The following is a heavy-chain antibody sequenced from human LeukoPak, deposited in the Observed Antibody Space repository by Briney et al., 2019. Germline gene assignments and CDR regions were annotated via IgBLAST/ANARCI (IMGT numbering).Heavy chain of an antibody. V-gene: IGHV4-31*03. CDR1: GGSISSGGYY. D-gene: IGHD4-17*01. CDR3: ARISTETTVTAFDY. J-gene: IGHJ4*02. CDR2: IYYSGST. Sequence: TLSLTCTVSGGSISSGGYYWSWIRQHPGKGLEWIGYIYYSGSTYYNPSLKSRVTISVDTSKNQFSLKLSSVTAADTAVYYCARISTETTVTAFDYWGQGTLVTVSS.